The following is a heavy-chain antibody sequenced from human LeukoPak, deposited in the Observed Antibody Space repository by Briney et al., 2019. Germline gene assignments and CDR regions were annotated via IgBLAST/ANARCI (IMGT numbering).Heavy chain of an antibody. CDR1: GGSISSGGYS. CDR2: IYYSGST. D-gene: IGHD3-22*01. CDR3: AREPYDRRFDP. J-gene: IGHJ5*02. V-gene: IGHV4-30-4*07. Sequence: SQTLSLTCAVSGGSISSGGYSWSWIRQPPGKGLEWIGYIYYSGSTYYNPSLKSRVTISVDTSKNQFSLKLSSVTAADTAVYYCAREPYDRRFDPWGQGTLVTVSS.